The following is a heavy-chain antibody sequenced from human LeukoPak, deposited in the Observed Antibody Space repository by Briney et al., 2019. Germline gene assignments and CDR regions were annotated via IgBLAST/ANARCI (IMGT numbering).Heavy chain of an antibody. D-gene: IGHD6-13*01. CDR2: ISFDGSNK. CDR3: ARSPGIVAAVNQ. Sequence: PGGSLRLSCAASGFTFSSYSMNWVRQAPGKGLEWVALISFDGSNKYYADSVKGRFTISRDNTKNTVFLQMNSLRDEDTAAYYCARSPGIVAAVNQWGQGTLVTVSS. V-gene: IGHV3-30*03. CDR1: GFTFSSYS. J-gene: IGHJ4*02.